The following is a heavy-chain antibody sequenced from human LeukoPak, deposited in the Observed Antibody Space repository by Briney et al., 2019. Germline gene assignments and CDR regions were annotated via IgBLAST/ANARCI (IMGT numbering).Heavy chain of an antibody. Sequence: SVKVSCKASGGTFSSYAISWVRQAPGQGLEWMGRINPIFGIANYAQKFQGRVTITADKSTSTAYIELSSLRSEDTAVYYCARNVATTGYCFDYWGQGTLVSVSS. CDR3: ARNVATTGYCFDY. D-gene: IGHD1-26*01. J-gene: IGHJ4*02. CDR2: INPIFGIA. V-gene: IGHV1-69*04. CDR1: GGTFSSYA.